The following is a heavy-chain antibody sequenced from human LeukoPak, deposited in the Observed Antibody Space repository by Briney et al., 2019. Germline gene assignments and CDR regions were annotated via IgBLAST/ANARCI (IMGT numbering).Heavy chain of an antibody. CDR2: IKSKTDGGAT. D-gene: IGHD3-9*01. CDR1: GFTLRNTW. V-gene: IGHV3-15*01. CDR3: ATGYDILTGYYSLDY. J-gene: IGHJ4*02. Sequence: GGSLRLTCTASGFTLRNTWMTWVRQAPGKGLEWVGHIKSKTDGGATDYAAPVKGRFTISRDDSKNTLYLQMNSLKTEHTAVYYCATGYDILTGYYSLDYWGQGTLVTVSS.